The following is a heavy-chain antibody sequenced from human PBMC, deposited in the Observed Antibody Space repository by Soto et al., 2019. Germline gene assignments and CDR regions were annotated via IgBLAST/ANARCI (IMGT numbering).Heavy chain of an antibody. CDR1: GGSVSSGSYY. J-gene: IGHJ5*02. CDR2: IYYSGST. CDR3: ARGVYYFGSGRFDP. D-gene: IGHD3-10*01. Sequence: SETLSLTCTVSGGSVSSGSYYWSWIRQPPGKGLEWIGYIYYSGSTNYNPSLKSRVTISVDTSKNQFSLKLSSVTAADTAVYYCARGVYYFGSGRFDPWGQGTLVTVSS. V-gene: IGHV4-61*01.